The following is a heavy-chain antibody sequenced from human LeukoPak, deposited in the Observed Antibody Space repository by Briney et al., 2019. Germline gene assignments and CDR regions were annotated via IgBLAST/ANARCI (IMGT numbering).Heavy chain of an antibody. D-gene: IGHD3-9*01. Sequence: PSETLSLTCTVSGGSISSSSYYWGWIRQPPGKGLEWIVSICYSGSTYYNPSLKSRVTISVDTSKNQFSLKLSSVTAADTAVYYCARRAGQYFDWLLPKYYFDYWGQGTLVTVSS. CDR1: GGSISSSSYY. J-gene: IGHJ4*02. CDR2: ICYSGST. V-gene: IGHV4-39*01. CDR3: ARRAGQYFDWLLPKYYFDY.